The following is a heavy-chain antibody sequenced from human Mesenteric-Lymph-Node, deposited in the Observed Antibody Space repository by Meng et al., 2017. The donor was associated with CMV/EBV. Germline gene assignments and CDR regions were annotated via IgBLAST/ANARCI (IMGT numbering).Heavy chain of an antibody. CDR1: GFTFSRYE. Sequence: GESLKISCAASGFTFSRYEMNWVRQAPGKGLEWVSYISSSGSTIYHADSVKGRFTISRDNAKNSLYLQMNSLRAEDTAVYYCARSAAQSKNDYWGQGTLVTVSS. CDR3: ARSAAQSKNDY. V-gene: IGHV3-48*03. CDR2: ISSSGSTI. J-gene: IGHJ4*02. D-gene: IGHD6-6*01.